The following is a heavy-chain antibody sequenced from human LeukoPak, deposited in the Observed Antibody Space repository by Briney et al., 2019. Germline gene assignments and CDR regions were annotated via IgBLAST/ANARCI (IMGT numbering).Heavy chain of an antibody. Sequence: GGSLRLSCAASGFTFSSYEMNWVRQAPGKGLEWVSYISSSGGTIYYADSVKGRFTISRDNAKNSLYLQMNSLRAEDTAVYYCARTSYYYGSGSYRYYYYGMDVWGQGTTVTVSS. CDR1: GFTFSSYE. J-gene: IGHJ6*02. D-gene: IGHD3-10*01. CDR2: ISSSGGTI. V-gene: IGHV3-48*03. CDR3: ARTSYYYGSGSYRYYYYGMDV.